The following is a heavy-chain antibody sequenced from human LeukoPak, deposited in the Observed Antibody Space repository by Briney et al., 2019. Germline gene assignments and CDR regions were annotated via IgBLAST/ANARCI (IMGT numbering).Heavy chain of an antibody. J-gene: IGHJ3*02. CDR3: AREDYYDSSGYSWGAFDI. Sequence: PSETLSLTCTVSGGSLISYYWSWIRQPPGKGLEWIGYIYYSGRTNYNPSLKSRVTISVDTSKNQFSLKLSSVTAADTAVYYCAREDYYDSSGYSWGAFDIWGQGTMVTVSS. CDR2: IYYSGRT. CDR1: GGSLISYY. V-gene: IGHV4-59*01. D-gene: IGHD3-22*01.